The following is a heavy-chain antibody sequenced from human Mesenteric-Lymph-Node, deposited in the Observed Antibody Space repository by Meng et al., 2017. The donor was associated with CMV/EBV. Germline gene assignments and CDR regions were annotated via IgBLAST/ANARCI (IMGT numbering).Heavy chain of an antibody. J-gene: IGHJ1*01. V-gene: IGHV1-18*01. CDR2: ISAYNGNT. D-gene: IGHD2-2*01. CDR1: FTSTV. CDR3: ARDPYCSSTSCYDGEYFQH. Sequence: FTSTVISWVRQAPGQGLEWMGWISAYNGNTNYAQKLQGRVTMTTDTSTSTAYMELSSLRSEDTAVYYCARDPYCSSTSCYDGEYFQHWGQGTLVTVSS.